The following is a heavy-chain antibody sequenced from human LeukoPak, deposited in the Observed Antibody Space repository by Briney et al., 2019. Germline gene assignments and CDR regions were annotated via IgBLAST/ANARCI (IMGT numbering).Heavy chain of an antibody. CDR2: IGTYGGDT. CDR3: ARDLWNFYDDSGYNRDFDS. J-gene: IGHJ5*01. CDR1: TSR. D-gene: IGHD3-22*01. V-gene: IGHV1-18*01. Sequence: ASVKVSCKATSRISWVRQAPGHELEWMGWIGTYGGDTYYAQKFQGRITVTTDTSTSTVYMELRNLRSDDTAVYYCARDLWNFYDDSGYNRDFDSWGQGTLVTVSS.